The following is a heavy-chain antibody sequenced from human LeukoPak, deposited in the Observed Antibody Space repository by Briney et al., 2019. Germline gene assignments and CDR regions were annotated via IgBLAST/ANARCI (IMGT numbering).Heavy chain of an antibody. V-gene: IGHV4-39*07. Sequence: ASETLSLTCTVSGGSISSSSYYWGWIRQPPGKGLEWIGSIYYSGSTYYNPSLKSRVTISVDTSKNQFSLKLSSVTAADTAVYYCARDRPKGYYYDSSGSHIDAFDTWGQGTMVTVSS. D-gene: IGHD3-22*01. CDR1: GGSISSSSYY. CDR3: ARDRPKGYYYDSSGSHIDAFDT. CDR2: IYYSGST. J-gene: IGHJ3*02.